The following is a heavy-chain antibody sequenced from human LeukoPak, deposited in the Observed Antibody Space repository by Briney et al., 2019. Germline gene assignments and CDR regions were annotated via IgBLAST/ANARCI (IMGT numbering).Heavy chain of an antibody. CDR1: GGSICSYY. V-gene: IGHV4-59*01. J-gene: IGHJ3*02. Sequence: SETLSLTCTVSGGSICSYYWSWIRQPPGKGLEWIGYIYYSGSTNYNPSLKSRVTISVDTSKNQFSLKLSSVTAADTAVYYCARVGDYYDSSGYAYGAFDIWGQGTMVTVSS. CDR2: IYYSGST. D-gene: IGHD3-22*01. CDR3: ARVGDYYDSSGYAYGAFDI.